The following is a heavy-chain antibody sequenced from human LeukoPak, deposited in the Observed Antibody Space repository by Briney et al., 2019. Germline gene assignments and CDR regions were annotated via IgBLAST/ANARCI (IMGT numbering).Heavy chain of an antibody. CDR2: IYYSGST. Sequence: SETLSLTCAVYGGSFSSYYWGWIRQPPGKGLEWIGSIYYSGSTYYNPSLKSRVTISVDTSKNQFSLKLSSVTAADTAVYYCARGRAYFDWGQGTLVTVSS. D-gene: IGHD3-9*01. V-gene: IGHV4-34*01. CDR3: ARGRAYFD. J-gene: IGHJ4*02. CDR1: GGSFSSYY.